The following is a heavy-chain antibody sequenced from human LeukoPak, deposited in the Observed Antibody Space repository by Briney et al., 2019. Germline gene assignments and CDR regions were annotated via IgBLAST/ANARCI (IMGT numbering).Heavy chain of an antibody. CDR3: AKVRSSGWYYFDY. Sequence: GGPLRLSFAAPGFPLGSYPMGGVPRAPGRGREGVSAISGSGGSTYYADSVKGRFTISRDNSKNTLYLQMNSLRAEDTAVYYCAKVRSSGWYYFDYWGQGTLVTVSS. V-gene: IGHV3-23*01. CDR1: GFPLGSYP. J-gene: IGHJ4*02. CDR2: ISGSGGST. D-gene: IGHD6-19*01.